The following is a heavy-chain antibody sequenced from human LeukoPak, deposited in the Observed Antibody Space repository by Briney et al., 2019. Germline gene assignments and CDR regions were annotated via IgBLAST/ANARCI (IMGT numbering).Heavy chain of an antibody. CDR1: GGSFSGYY. J-gene: IGHJ4*02. Sequence: SETLSLTCAVSGGSFSGYYWTWIRQPPGKGLEWIGEINHSGSANYNPSLKSRVTISLDTSKNQFSLKVSSVTAADTAVYYCARGLGTVTTHWGQGTLVTVSS. V-gene: IGHV4-34*01. CDR2: INHSGSA. D-gene: IGHD4-17*01. CDR3: ARGLGTVTTH.